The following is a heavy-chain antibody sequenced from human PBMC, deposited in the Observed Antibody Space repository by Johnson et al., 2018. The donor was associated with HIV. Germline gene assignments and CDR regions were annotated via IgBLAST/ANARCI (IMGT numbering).Heavy chain of an antibody. V-gene: IGHV3-7*04. CDR2: IKQDGSEK. J-gene: IGHJ3*02. CDR1: GFTFSSYW. CDR3: ARGDFWSGYPDAFDI. D-gene: IGHD3-3*01. Sequence: EVQLVESGGGLVQPGGSLRLSCAASGFTFSSYWMSWVRQAPGKGLEWVANIKQDGSEKYYVDSVKGRFTISRDNAKNSLYLQMNSLRAEDTAVYYCARGDFWSGYPDAFDIWGQGTMVTVSS.